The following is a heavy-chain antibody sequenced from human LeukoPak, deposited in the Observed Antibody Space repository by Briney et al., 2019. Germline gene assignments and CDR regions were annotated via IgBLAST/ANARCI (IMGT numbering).Heavy chain of an antibody. CDR1: GFTFISYS. Sequence: PGGSLRLSCAASGFTFISYSMNWVRQAPGKGLEWVSSISSDSSYKYSADSLKGRFTISRDNARSSLYLQMNNLGAEDTAVYYCARESGTYIDLWGRGTVVTVSS. CDR3: ARESGTYIDL. V-gene: IGHV3-21*01. J-gene: IGHJ2*01. CDR2: ISSDSSYK.